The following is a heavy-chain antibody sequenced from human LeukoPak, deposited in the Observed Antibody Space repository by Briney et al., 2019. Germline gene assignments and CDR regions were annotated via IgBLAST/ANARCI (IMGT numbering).Heavy chain of an antibody. D-gene: IGHD2-21*02. CDR1: GFTFSSYA. J-gene: IGHJ5*02. CDR2: ISGSGGST. V-gene: IGHV3-23*01. Sequence: GGSLRLSCAASGFTFSSYAMSWVRQAPGKGLEWVSAISGSGGSTYYADSVKGRFTISRDNSKNTLYLQMNSLRAEDTAVYYCAKVPRAYCGGDCITWGQGTLVTVSS. CDR3: AKVPRAYCGGDCIT.